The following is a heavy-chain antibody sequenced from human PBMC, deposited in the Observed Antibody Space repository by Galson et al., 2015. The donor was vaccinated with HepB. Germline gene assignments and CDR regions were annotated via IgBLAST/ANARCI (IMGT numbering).Heavy chain of an antibody. CDR2: ISSSSSYI. V-gene: IGHV3-21*01. Sequence: SLRLSCAASGFTFSSYSMNWVRQAPGKGLEWVSSISSSSSYIYYADSVKGRFTISRDNAKNSLYLQMNSLRAEDTAVYYCARDLRARFGYMDVWGKGTTVTVSS. CDR1: GFTFSSYS. CDR3: ARDLRARFGYMDV. J-gene: IGHJ6*03. D-gene: IGHD3-3*01.